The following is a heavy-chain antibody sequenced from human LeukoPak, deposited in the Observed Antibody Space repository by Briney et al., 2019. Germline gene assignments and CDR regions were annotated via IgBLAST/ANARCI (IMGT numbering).Heavy chain of an antibody. D-gene: IGHD6-13*01. Sequence: QPGGSLRLSCAASGFTFSSYGMHWVRQAPGKGLEWVAFIRYDGSNKYYADSVKGRFTISRDNSKNTLYLQMNSLRAEDTAVYYCAKPRYSSSWKYAFDIWGQGTMVTVSS. CDR1: GFTFSSYG. CDR2: IRYDGSNK. V-gene: IGHV3-30*02. CDR3: AKPRYSSSWKYAFDI. J-gene: IGHJ3*02.